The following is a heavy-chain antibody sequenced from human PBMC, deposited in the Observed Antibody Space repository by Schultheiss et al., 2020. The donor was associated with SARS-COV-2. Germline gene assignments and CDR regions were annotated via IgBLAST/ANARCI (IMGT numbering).Heavy chain of an antibody. CDR2: IYYSGST. CDR3: ARVYGDVSLYYYYYYMDV. D-gene: IGHD4-17*01. J-gene: IGHJ6*03. V-gene: IGHV4-38-2*02. Sequence: SETLSLTCTVSGYSISSGYYWGWIRQPPGKGLEWIGYIYYSGSTNYNPSLKSRVTISVDTSKNQFSLKLSSVTAADTAVYYCARVYGDVSLYYYYYYMDVWGKGTTVTVSS. CDR1: GYSISSGYY.